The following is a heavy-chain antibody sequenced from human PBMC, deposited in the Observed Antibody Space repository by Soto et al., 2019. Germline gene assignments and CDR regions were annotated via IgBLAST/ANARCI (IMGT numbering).Heavy chain of an antibody. CDR2: IIPIFGTA. CDR3: AILLIGYGRGAGYYYYGMDV. D-gene: IGHD3-10*01. V-gene: IGHV1-69*06. J-gene: IGHJ6*02. CDR1: GGTFSSYA. Sequence: PVKCSFKASGGTFSSYAISWVRQAPGQGLDCMGGIIPIFGTANYAQKFQGRVTITADKSTRTAYRELRSLRSEDTAVYYCAILLIGYGRGAGYYYYGMDVWGQWTTVTVSS.